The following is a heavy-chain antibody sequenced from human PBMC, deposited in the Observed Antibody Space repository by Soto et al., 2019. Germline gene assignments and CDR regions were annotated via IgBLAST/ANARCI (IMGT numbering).Heavy chain of an antibody. CDR1: GGSISSSSYY. V-gene: IGHV4-39*01. Sequence: QLQLQESGPGLVKPSETLSLTCTVSGGSISSSSYYWGWIRQPPGKGREWIGSIYYSGSTYYNPSLKSRVTISVDTSKNQFSLKLSSVTAADTAVYYCASSRNDYGGNSGFDYWGQGTLVTVSS. CDR2: IYYSGST. CDR3: ASSRNDYGGNSGFDY. J-gene: IGHJ4*02. D-gene: IGHD4-17*01.